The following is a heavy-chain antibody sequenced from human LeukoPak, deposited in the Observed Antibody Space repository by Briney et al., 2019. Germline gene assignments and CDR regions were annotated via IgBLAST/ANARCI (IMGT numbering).Heavy chain of an antibody. J-gene: IGHJ4*02. Sequence: SETLSLTCAVYGGSFSGYYWSWIRQPPGKGLEWIGEINHSGSTNYNPSLKSRVTISVDTSKNQFSLKLSSVTAADTAVYYCARPLQFGESTFDYWGQGTLVTVSS. CDR1: GGSFSGYY. CDR3: ARPLQFGESTFDY. D-gene: IGHD3-10*01. CDR2: INHSGST. V-gene: IGHV4-34*01.